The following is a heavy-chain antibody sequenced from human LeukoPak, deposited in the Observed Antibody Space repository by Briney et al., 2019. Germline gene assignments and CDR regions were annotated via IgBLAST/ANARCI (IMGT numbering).Heavy chain of an antibody. CDR1: GGSFSAYY. CDR3: ARRGSSGYYLEYYFDY. J-gene: IGHJ4*02. D-gene: IGHD3-22*01. V-gene: IGHV4-34*01. CDR2: IYYSGST. Sequence: SETLSLTCAVYGGSFSAYYWSWIRQPPGKGLEWIGSIYYSGSTYYNPSLKSRVTISVDTSKNQFSLKLSSVTAADTAVYYCARRGSSGYYLEYYFDYWGQGTLVTVSS.